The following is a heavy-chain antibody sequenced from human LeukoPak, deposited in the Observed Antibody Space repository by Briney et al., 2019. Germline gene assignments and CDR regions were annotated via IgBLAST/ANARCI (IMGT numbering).Heavy chain of an antibody. CDR3: ARDQGSTWLQRTYYFDY. V-gene: IGHV1-69*13. Sequence: SVKVSCKASGGTFSSYAISWVRQAPGQGLEWMGGIIPIFGTANYAQKFQGRVTITADESTSTAYMELSSLRSEDTAVYYCARDQGSTWLQRTYYFDYWGQGTLVTVSS. CDR2: IIPIFGTA. J-gene: IGHJ4*02. CDR1: GGTFSSYA. D-gene: IGHD5-24*01.